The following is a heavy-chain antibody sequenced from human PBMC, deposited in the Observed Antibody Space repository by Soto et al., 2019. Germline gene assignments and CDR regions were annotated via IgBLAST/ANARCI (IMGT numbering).Heavy chain of an antibody. CDR3: AFQGSYSITYYYYGMDV. D-gene: IGHD3-10*01. CDR1: CGSISSSSYY. CDR2: IYYSGST. Sequence: LALTCTVSCGSISSSSYYWGWIRQPPVKGLEWIGSIYYSGSTYYNPSLKSRVTISVDTSKNQFSLKLSSVTAADTAVYYCAFQGSYSITYYYYGMDVWGQGTTVTVSS. J-gene: IGHJ6*02. V-gene: IGHV4-39*01.